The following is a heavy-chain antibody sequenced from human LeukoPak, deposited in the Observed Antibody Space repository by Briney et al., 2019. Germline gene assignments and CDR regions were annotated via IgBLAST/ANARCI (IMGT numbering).Heavy chain of an antibody. CDR2: IYYNGST. CDR3: ARGQRRNYYYMDV. J-gene: IGHJ6*03. CDR1: VGSISSSSYY. Sequence: SETLSLTCTVSVGSISSSSYYWGWIRQPPGKGLEGIGSIYYNGSTYYNPSLKSRVTISVDTSKNQFSLKLSSVTAAETAVYYCARGQRRNYYYMDVWGKGTTVTVSS. V-gene: IGHV4-39*07.